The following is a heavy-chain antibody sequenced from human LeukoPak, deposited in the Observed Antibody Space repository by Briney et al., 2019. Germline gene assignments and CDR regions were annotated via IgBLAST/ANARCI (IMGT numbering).Heavy chain of an antibody. CDR2: ISSNGGST. J-gene: IGHJ4*02. CDR3: ARRRGDYFDY. V-gene: IGHV3-64*01. Sequence: GGSLRLSCAASGFTFSSYAMHWVRQAPGKGLEYVSHISSNGGSTYYANSVKGRFTISRDNSKNTLYLQMGSLRAEDMAVYYCARRRGDYFDYWGQGTLVTVSS. D-gene: IGHD3-10*01. CDR1: GFTFSSYA.